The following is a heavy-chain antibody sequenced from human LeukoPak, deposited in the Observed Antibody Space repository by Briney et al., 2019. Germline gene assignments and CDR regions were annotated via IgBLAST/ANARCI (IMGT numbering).Heavy chain of an antibody. Sequence: NPSETLSLTFTVSGGSISSYYWSWIRQPPGKGLEWIGYIYYSGSTNYNPSLKSRVTISVDTSKNQFSLKLSSVTAADTAVYYCARHGTYYYDSSAIDYWGQGTLVTVSS. CDR2: IYYSGST. V-gene: IGHV4-59*08. D-gene: IGHD3-22*01. J-gene: IGHJ4*02. CDR1: GGSISSYY. CDR3: ARHGTYYYDSSAIDY.